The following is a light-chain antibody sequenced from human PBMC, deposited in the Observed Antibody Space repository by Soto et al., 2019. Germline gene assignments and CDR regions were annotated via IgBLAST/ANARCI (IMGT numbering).Light chain of an antibody. J-gene: IGLJ1*01. CDR2: DVS. Sequence: QSALTQPASVSGSPGQSITISCAGTSSDIGAYNYVSWYRQHPGKAPKLMIYDVSNRPSGISNRFSGSKSGNTASLTISGLQVEDEADYYCISLTSSPSYVFGTGTKVTVL. V-gene: IGLV2-14*03. CDR1: SSDIGAYNY. CDR3: ISLTSSPSYV.